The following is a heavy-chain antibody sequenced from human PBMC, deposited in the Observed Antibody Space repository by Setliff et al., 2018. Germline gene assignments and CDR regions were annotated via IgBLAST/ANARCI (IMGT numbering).Heavy chain of an antibody. J-gene: IGHJ4*02. CDR3: GRTQVVPASTYSIDY. CDR1: GFPFSSYS. V-gene: IGHV3-48*01. Sequence: GASVKVSCAASGFPFSSYSMNWVRQAPGKGLEWVSHIVPNSRTIYYSDSVKGRFTISRDNSKKSLYLQMNSLRAEDTAVYYCGRTQVVPASTYSIDYWGQGTLVTVSS. CDR2: IVPNSRTI. D-gene: IGHD2-2*01.